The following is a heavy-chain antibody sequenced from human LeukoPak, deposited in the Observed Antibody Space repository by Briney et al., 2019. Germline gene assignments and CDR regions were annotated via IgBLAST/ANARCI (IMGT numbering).Heavy chain of an antibody. V-gene: IGHV3-74*01. CDR1: GFTFSRYW. Sequence: QAGESLRLSCAASGFTFSRYWIHWVRQAPGKGLEWVSRINPDGSTTTYADSVKGRFTISRDNAKNTVYLQMNSLRAEDTAVYYCAKYFVEMTSFDYWGQGTLVTVSS. J-gene: IGHJ4*02. D-gene: IGHD5-24*01. CDR2: INPDGSTT. CDR3: AKYFVEMTSFDY.